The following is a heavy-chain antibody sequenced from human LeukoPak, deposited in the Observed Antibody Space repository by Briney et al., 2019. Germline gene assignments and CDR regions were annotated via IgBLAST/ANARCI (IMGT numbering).Heavy chain of an antibody. J-gene: IGHJ4*02. V-gene: IGHV4-34*01. CDR2: INHSGTT. CDR3: ARVPLRFLEPFDN. D-gene: IGHD3-3*01. Sequence: SETLSLTCAVYGGSFKDNYWCWIRQPPGKGLEWIGEINHSGTTNYNPSLKSRVTMSLDTSKNQLSLKLNSVTAADTAVYYCARVPLRFLEPFDNWGQGTLVTVSS. CDR1: GGSFKDNY.